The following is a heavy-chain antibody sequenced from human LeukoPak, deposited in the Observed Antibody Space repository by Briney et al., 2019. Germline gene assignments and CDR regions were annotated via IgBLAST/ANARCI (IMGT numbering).Heavy chain of an antibody. CDR1: GGSISSSSYY. Sequence: SETLSLTCTVSGGSISSSSYYWGWIRQPPGKGLEWIGSIYYSGSTYYNPSLKSRVTISVDTSKNQFSLKLSSVTAADTAVYYCASRMQQLALESLFDYWGQGTLVTVSS. CDR2: IYYSGST. V-gene: IGHV4-39*07. D-gene: IGHD6-13*01. CDR3: ASRMQQLALESLFDY. J-gene: IGHJ4*02.